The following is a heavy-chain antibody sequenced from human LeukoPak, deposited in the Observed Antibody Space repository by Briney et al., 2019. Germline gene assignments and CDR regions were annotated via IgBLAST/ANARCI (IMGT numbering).Heavy chain of an antibody. CDR1: GFTFSSYW. CDR3: ARDLGYYYGSGSYVY. CDR2: IKQDGSEK. J-gene: IGHJ4*02. Sequence: GGSLRLSCAASGFTFSSYWMIWVRQAPGKGLEWVANIKQDGSEKYYVDSVKGRFTISRDNAKNSLYLQMNSLRAEDTAVYYCARDLGYYYGSGSYVYWGQGTLVTVSS. V-gene: IGHV3-7*03. D-gene: IGHD3-10*01.